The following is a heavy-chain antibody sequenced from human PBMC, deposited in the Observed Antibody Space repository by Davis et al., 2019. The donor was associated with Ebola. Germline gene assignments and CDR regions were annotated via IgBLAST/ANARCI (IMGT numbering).Heavy chain of an antibody. CDR3: ARLSGLFSSSSGALYFDL. V-gene: IGHV4-39*07. D-gene: IGHD6-6*01. Sequence: SETLSLTCTVSGGSIISGTYYWGWVRQPPGKGLEWIGAIYYNERTYYNPSLESRVTILLDTSKNQFSLKLRSVTAADTAVYFCARLSGLFSSSSGALYFDLWGRGTLVSVSS. CDR2: IYYNERT. J-gene: IGHJ2*01. CDR1: GGSIISGTYY.